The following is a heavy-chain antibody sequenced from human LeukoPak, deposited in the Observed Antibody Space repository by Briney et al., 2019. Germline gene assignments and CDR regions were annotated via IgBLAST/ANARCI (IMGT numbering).Heavy chain of an antibody. J-gene: IGHJ5*02. Sequence: PGGSLRLSCAASGFTFSSYTMHWVRQAPGKGLEWVSYIDTSGTSIYYPDSVKGRFTSSRDHARNSVYLQMNSLRADDTAVYYCARGGAANSIYNSWGQGTLVTVSS. CDR2: IDTSGTSI. CDR3: ARGGAANSIYNS. D-gene: IGHD3-10*01. CDR1: GFTFSSYT. V-gene: IGHV3-21*06.